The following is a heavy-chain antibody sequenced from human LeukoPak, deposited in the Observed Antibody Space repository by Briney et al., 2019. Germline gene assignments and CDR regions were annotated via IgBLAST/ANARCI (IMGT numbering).Heavy chain of an antibody. V-gene: IGHV3-53*01. Sequence: GGSLRLSCAVSGFTVSGDYMNWVRQAPGKGLEWVSVMYDGGATYYADSVKGRFTISRDNSKNTLYLQMNSLRAEDTAVYYCAKASAMIVVVSKHFDYWGQGTLVTVSS. D-gene: IGHD3-22*01. CDR2: MYDGGAT. CDR3: AKASAMIVVVSKHFDY. J-gene: IGHJ4*02. CDR1: GFTVSGDY.